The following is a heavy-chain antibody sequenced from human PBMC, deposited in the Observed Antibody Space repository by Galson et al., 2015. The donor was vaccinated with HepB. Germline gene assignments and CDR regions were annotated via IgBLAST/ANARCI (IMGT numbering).Heavy chain of an antibody. CDR3: AKEVGGLRYFDWLPDY. V-gene: IGHV3-30*18. CDR1: GFTFSSYG. J-gene: IGHJ4*02. D-gene: IGHD3-9*01. Sequence: SLRLSCAASGFTFSSYGMHWVRQAPGKGLEWVAVISYDGSNKYYADSVKGRFTIPRDNSKNTLYLQMNSLRAEDTAVYYCAKEVGGLRYFDWLPDYWGQGTLVTVSS. CDR2: ISYDGSNK.